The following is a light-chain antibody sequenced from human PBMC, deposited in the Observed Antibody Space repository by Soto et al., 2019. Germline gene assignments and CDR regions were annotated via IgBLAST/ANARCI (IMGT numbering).Light chain of an antibody. V-gene: IGKV3-11*01. CDR1: QSVATY. CDR3: QQRSNWPSVT. J-gene: IGKJ4*01. Sequence: DIVLTKSPATLSLSPGERATLSCRASQSVATYLAWYQQKPGQAPRLLIYDAINRATGIPARFSGSGSGTDFTLTISSLEPEDFAVYYCQQRSNWPSVTFGGGTKVEI. CDR2: DAI.